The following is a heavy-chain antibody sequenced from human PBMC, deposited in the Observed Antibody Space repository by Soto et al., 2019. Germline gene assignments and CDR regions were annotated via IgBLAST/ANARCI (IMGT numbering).Heavy chain of an antibody. CDR1: GFTFSSYG. D-gene: IGHD5-12*01. V-gene: IGHV3-30*18. Sequence: LRLSCAASGFTFSSYGMHWVRQAPGKGLEWVAVISYDGSNKYYADSVKGRFTISRDNSKNTLYLQMNSLRAEDTAVYYCAKDQERWLQEAALDYWGQGTLVTVSS. J-gene: IGHJ4*02. CDR3: AKDQERWLQEAALDY. CDR2: ISYDGSNK.